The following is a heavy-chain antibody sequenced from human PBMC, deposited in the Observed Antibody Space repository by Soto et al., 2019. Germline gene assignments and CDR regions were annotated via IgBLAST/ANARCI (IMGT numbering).Heavy chain of an antibody. CDR1: GFTFSDYY. D-gene: IGHD6-13*01. CDR2: ISGSGSTK. J-gene: IGHJ4*02. V-gene: IGHV3-11*01. Sequence: GGSLRLSGAASGFTFSDYYMSWFRQAPGKGLEWVSYISGSGSTKHDADSVKGRFTISRDNTKNSLYLQMNSLRAEDAAVYYCARVGSIAAAGTPDYWGQGTLVTVSS. CDR3: ARVGSIAAAGTPDY.